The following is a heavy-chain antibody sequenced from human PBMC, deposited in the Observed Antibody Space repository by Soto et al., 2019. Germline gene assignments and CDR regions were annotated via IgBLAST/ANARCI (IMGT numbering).Heavy chain of an antibody. D-gene: IGHD6-19*01. CDR1: GGTLSSYT. Sequence: VQLVQSGAEVKKPASSVKVSCKASGGTLSSYTISWVRQAPGQGLEWMGRIIPFLDVANYAQKFQGRVTITADKSTSTAYMELRSLRSEDTAMYYCARDSSLAGRPFDYWGQGTLVTVSS. CDR2: IIPFLDVA. CDR3: ARDSSLAGRPFDY. J-gene: IGHJ4*02. V-gene: IGHV1-69*08.